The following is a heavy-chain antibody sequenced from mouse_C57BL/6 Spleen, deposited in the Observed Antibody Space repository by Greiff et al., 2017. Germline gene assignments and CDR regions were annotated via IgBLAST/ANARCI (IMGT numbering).Heavy chain of an antibody. V-gene: IGHV1-52*01. CDR2: IDPSDSET. CDR3: ASSDGYYVGLAY. D-gene: IGHD2-3*01. Sequence: VPLQQPGAELVRPGSSVKLSCKASGYTFTSYWMHWVKQRSIQGLEWIGNIDPSDSETHYNQKFQDKATLTVDKSSSTAYMQLSSLTSEDSAVYYWASSDGYYVGLAYWGQGTLVTVSA. CDR1: GYTFTSYW. J-gene: IGHJ3*01.